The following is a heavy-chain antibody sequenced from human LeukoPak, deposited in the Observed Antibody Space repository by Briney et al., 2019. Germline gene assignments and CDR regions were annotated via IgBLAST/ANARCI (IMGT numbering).Heavy chain of an antibody. CDR2: ISSSGSTI. D-gene: IGHD3-22*01. CDR1: GFTFSDYY. Sequence: GGSLRLSCAASGFTFSDYYMSWIRQAPGKGLEWVSYISSSGSTIYYADSVKGRFTISRDNSKNTLYLQMNSLRAEDTAVYYCAKDHYYDSSSDYWGQGTLVTVSS. V-gene: IGHV3-11*01. CDR3: AKDHYYDSSSDY. J-gene: IGHJ4*02.